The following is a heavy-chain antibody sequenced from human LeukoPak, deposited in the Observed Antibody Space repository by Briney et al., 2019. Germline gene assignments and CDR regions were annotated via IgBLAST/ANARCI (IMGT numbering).Heavy chain of an antibody. J-gene: IGHJ4*02. CDR2: ISGSGGST. CDR3: AKARSVVVGAATNY. V-gene: IGHV3-23*01. CDR1: GFTFSSYA. Sequence: PGGSLRLSCAASGFTFSSYAMNWVRQAPGKGLEWVSAISGSGGSTYYADSVKGRFSISRDNSKNTLFLQMNSPTAEDTAVYYCAKARSVVVGAATNYWGQGTLVTVSS. D-gene: IGHD2-15*01.